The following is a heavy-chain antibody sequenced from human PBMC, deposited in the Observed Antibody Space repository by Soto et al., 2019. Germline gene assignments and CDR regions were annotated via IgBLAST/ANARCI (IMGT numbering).Heavy chain of an antibody. Sequence: QVQLQESGPGLVKPSQTLSLTCTVSGGSVSSSGYYWSWIRQHPGKGLEWIGYIYYSETAYYNPSHXXXVXXSLANSKNPFSLKLNSVTAADTAVYYCAREPHGAYGTWLDPWGLGTLVTVSS. CDR3: AREPHGAYGTWLDP. D-gene: IGHD4-17*01. J-gene: IGHJ5*02. V-gene: IGHV4-31*03. CDR2: IYYSETA. CDR1: GGSVSSSGYY.